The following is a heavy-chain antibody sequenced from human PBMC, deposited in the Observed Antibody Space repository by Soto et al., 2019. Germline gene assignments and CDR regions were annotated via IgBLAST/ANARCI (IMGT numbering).Heavy chain of an antibody. CDR1: GYTFTGYY. Sequence: QVPLVQSGAEVKKPGASVKVSCKTSGYTFTGYYLHWVRQAPGQGLEWMGWINPDRGGTKYAQKFQGWVTMTRDTSISTAYMELSRLTVDDTAVYYCAREGISGAYFPYWGQGTLVTVSS. V-gene: IGHV1-2*04. D-gene: IGHD1-26*01. CDR2: INPDRGGT. CDR3: AREGISGAYFPY. J-gene: IGHJ4*02.